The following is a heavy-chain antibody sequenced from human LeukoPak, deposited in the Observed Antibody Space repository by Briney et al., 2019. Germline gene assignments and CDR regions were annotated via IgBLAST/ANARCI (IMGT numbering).Heavy chain of an antibody. CDR2: VNLQGST. V-gene: IGHV4-4*02. D-gene: IGHD3-16*01. CDR3: AREGGPYGPLDY. Sequence: TTSGTLSLTCGVSGGSITNTNYWTWVRQPPGKGLEWIGEVNLQGSTNYNPSLMGRVAISVDKSENHISLQLTSVTAADTAVYYCAREGGPYGPLDYSGQGTLVTVSS. CDR1: GGSITNTNY. J-gene: IGHJ4*02.